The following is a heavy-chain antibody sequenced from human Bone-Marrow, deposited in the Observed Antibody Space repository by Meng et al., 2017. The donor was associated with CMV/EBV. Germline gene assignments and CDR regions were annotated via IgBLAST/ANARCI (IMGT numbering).Heavy chain of an antibody. CDR1: GYTFISYG. CDR3: ATSYNWNYACPFAY. CDR2: IIPIFGTA. V-gene: IGHV1-69*05. J-gene: IGHJ4*02. Sequence: SVKVSCKASGYTFISYGISWVRQAPGQGLEWMGGIIPIFGTANYAQKFQGRVTITTDESTSTAYMELSSLRSEDTAVYYCATSYNWNYACPFAYWGQGTLVTVSS. D-gene: IGHD1-7*01.